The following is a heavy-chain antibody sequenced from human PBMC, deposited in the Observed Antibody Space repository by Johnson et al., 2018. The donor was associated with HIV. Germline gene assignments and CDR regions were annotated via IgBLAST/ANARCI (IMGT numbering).Heavy chain of an antibody. CDR3: TSTPPYYYDSGGYMGDAFDI. D-gene: IGHD3-22*01. Sequence: EVQVVESGGGVVRPGGSLRLSCAAAGFTFDDYGMNWVRQAPGKGLEWVGRIRSKANSYATAYAASVKGRFTISRDDSKNTAYLQMNSLKTEDTAVYYCTSTPPYYYDSGGYMGDAFDIWGQGTMVTVSS. CDR1: GFTFDDYG. CDR2: IRSKANSYAT. V-gene: IGHV3-73*01. J-gene: IGHJ3*02.